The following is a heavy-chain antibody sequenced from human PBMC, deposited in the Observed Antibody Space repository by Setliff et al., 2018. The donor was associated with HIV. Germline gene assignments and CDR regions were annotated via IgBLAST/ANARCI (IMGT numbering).Heavy chain of an antibody. CDR2: INPNMGDT. J-gene: IGHJ3*02. CDR1: GYKFTGHH. D-gene: IGHD1-26*01. CDR3: ARGRHSGTYEAFDI. Sequence: VASVKVSCKASGYKFTGHHIQWMRQAPGQGLEWMGRINPNMGDTQYAQRFQGRIIMTRDTSISTAYMELNSLTSDDTAVYYCARGRHSGTYEAFDIWGPGTMVTVSS. V-gene: IGHV1-2*06.